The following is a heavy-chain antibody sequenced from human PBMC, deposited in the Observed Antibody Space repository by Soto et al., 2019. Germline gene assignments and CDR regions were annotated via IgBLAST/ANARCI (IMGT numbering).Heavy chain of an antibody. CDR2: ISYDGSNK. D-gene: IGHD3-9*01. V-gene: IGHV3-30-3*01. J-gene: IGHJ4*02. Sequence: GGSLRLSCAASGFTFSSYAMHWVRQAPGKGLEWVAVISYDGSNKYYADSVKGRFTISRENSKNTLYLQMNSLRAEDTAVYYWARDETPGFDGDYFDYWGQGTLVTVSS. CDR1: GFTFSSYA. CDR3: ARDETPGFDGDYFDY.